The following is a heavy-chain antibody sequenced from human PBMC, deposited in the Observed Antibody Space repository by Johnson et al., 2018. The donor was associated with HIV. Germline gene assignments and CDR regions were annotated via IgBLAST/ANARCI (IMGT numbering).Heavy chain of an antibody. J-gene: IGHJ3*02. Sequence: EVQLVESRGVLVQPGGSLRLSCAASGFTFSDYYMSWIRQAPGKGLEWVANIKQDGSEKYYVDSVKGRFTISRDNAKNSLYLQMNSLRAEDTAVYYCAKDPSRELLGAFDIWGQGTMVTVSS. CDR3: AKDPSRELLGAFDI. CDR2: IKQDGSEK. CDR1: GFTFSDYY. V-gene: IGHV3-7*01. D-gene: IGHD1-26*01.